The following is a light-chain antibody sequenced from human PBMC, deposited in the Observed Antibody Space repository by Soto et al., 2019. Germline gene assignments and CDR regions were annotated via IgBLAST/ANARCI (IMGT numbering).Light chain of an antibody. CDR1: SSDIGNYNY. CDR2: DVS. Sequence: QSVLTQPRSVSGSPGQSVTISCTGTSSDIGNYNYVSWYQQYPGKAPKLIIYDVSKRPSGIPDRFFGSKFGNTASLTISGLQAEDEADYYCCSYAGSSTFVFGTGTKVTVL. J-gene: IGLJ1*01. V-gene: IGLV2-11*01. CDR3: CSYAGSSTFV.